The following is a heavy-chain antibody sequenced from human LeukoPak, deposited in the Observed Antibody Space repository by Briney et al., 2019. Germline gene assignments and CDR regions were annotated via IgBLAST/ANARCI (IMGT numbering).Heavy chain of an antibody. D-gene: IGHD4-11*01. Sequence: PGRSLRLSCVASGFTFSTYAIHWVRQAPGKGLEWVADAVKGRFTISRDISKNTLYLQMNSLRGEDTAVYYCAREVSDAFDIWGQGTMVTVSS. V-gene: IGHV3-30*04. CDR1: GFTFSTYA. CDR3: AREVSDAFDI. J-gene: IGHJ3*02.